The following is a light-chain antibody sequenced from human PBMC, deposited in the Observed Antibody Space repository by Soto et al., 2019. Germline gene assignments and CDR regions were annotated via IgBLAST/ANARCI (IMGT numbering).Light chain of an antibody. CDR1: TSDIGGYKY. Sequence: QSALTQPASVSGSPGQSITIACAGTTSDIGGYKYVSWYQHHPGKAPKLVIYDVTNRPSGVSTRFSGSKSGNTASLTISGLQAEDEAEYDCSSYASRSTLVFGGGTKLTV. CDR2: DVT. J-gene: IGLJ2*01. CDR3: SSYASRSTLV. V-gene: IGLV2-14*03.